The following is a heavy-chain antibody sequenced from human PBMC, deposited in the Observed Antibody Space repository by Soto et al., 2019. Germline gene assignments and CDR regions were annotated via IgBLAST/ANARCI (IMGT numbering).Heavy chain of an antibody. CDR3: GRDPYSGARYSLDL. D-gene: IGHD1-26*01. Sequence: GGSLRLSCATSGFTISNYGIHWVRQDPGKGLEWVAVKWFFASGGNENYADPVKGRFAISRDDSKQTAYLEMKSLRAEDTAVYYCGRDPYSGARYSLDLWGQGTQVTVSS. CDR1: GFTISNYG. CDR2: KWFFASGGNE. J-gene: IGHJ4*02. V-gene: IGHV3-33*01.